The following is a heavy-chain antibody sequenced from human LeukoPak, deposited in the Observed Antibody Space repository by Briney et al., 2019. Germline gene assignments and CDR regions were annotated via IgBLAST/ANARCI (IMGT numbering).Heavy chain of an antibody. CDR1: GGSFNDYY. Sequence: MTSETLSLTCAVYGGSFNDYYWIWIRQPPGKGLEWIGEIKPSGRTNYNPSLESRVTISVDTSKNHFSLKLSSVTAADTAVYYCARRDYLDHFYYIDVWDKGNTVTVSS. D-gene: IGHD3-10*01. CDR2: IKPSGRT. V-gene: IGHV4-34*01. J-gene: IGHJ6*03. CDR3: ARRDYLDHFYYIDV.